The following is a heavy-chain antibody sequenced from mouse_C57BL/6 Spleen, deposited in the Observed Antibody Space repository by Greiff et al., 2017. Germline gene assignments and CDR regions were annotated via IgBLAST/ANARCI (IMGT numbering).Heavy chain of an antibody. CDR2: IYPGSGST. D-gene: IGHD1-1*01. CDR1: GYTFTSYW. V-gene: IGHV1-55*01. Sequence: QVQLQQSGAELVKPGASVKMSCKASGYTFTSYWITWVKQRPGQGLEWIGDIYPGSGSTNYNEKFKSKATLTVDTSSSTAYMQLSSRTSEDAAVYYCARGGYGSSYPDYAMDYWGQGTSVTVSS. CDR3: ARGGYGSSYPDYAMDY. J-gene: IGHJ4*01.